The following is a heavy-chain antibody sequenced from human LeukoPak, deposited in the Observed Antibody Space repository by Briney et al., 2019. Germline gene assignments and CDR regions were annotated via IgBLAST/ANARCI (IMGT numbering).Heavy chain of an antibody. Sequence: PSETLSLTGTVSGVSVSSGSYYWSWIRQPPGKGLEWIGNIYYSGSTNYNPSLKSRVTISVDTSKNQFSLKLTSVTAADTAVYYCAREFLGTTTPLFDYWGQGTLVTVSS. J-gene: IGHJ4*02. D-gene: IGHD1-7*01. V-gene: IGHV4-61*01. CDR2: IYYSGST. CDR1: GVSVSSGSYY. CDR3: AREFLGTTTPLFDY.